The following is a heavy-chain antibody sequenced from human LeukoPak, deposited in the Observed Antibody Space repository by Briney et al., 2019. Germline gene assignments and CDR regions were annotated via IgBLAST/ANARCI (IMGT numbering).Heavy chain of an antibody. CDR3: ARERDYDTYFDY. V-gene: IGHV3-53*01. Sequence: GGSRSLSCAVSGIGVSSNHVAWVRQAPGKGLEWVSVRQAGNVSYYADSVKGRFTTSADSSKNSLYPQMNNLRSEDTALYHCARERDYDTYFDYWGQGTLVTVSS. CDR2: RQAGNVS. CDR1: GIGVSSNH. J-gene: IGHJ4*02. D-gene: IGHD3-22*01.